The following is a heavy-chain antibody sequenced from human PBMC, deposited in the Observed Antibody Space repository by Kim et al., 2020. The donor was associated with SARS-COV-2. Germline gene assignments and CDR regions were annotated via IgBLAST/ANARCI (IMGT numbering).Heavy chain of an antibody. Sequence: GGSLRLSCAASGLTFDIYAMNWVRQAPGKGLEWVSSITTSSRDIFYADAVKGRFTISRDNAKNSLYLQMKSLRAEDTAVYYCAAVLSAPAINYFHSWGQGTLVTVSS. J-gene: IGHJ4*02. V-gene: IGHV3-21*01. CDR2: ITTSSRDI. CDR1: GLTFDIYA. D-gene: IGHD3-16*01. CDR3: AAVLSAPAINYFHS.